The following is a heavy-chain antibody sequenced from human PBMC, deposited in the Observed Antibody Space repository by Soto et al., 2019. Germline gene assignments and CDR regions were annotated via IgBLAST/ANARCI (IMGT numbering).Heavy chain of an antibody. V-gene: IGHV4-39*01. CDR3: ARGRYYYGDYDY. J-gene: IGHJ4*02. D-gene: IGHD4-17*01. Sequence: PSETLSLTCTVSGGSISSSSYYWGWIRQPPGKGLEWIGSIYYSGSTYYNPSLKSRVTISVDTSKNQFSLKLSSVTAADTAVYYCARGRYYYGDYDYWGQGTLVTVSS. CDR1: GGSISSSSYY. CDR2: IYYSGST.